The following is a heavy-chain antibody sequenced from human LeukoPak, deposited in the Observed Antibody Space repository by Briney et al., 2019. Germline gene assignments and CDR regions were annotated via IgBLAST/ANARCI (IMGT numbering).Heavy chain of an antibody. CDR2: IYYSGST. J-gene: IGHJ4*02. CDR1: GGSLSSYY. V-gene: IGHV4-59*01. D-gene: IGHD5-18*01. CDR3: ACGYSYGTFDY. Sequence: PSETLSLTCTVSGGSLSSYYWSWIRQPPGKGLEWIGYIYYSGSTNYNPSLKSRVTISVDTSKNQFSLKLSSVTAADTAVYYCACGYSYGTFDYWGQGTLVTVSS.